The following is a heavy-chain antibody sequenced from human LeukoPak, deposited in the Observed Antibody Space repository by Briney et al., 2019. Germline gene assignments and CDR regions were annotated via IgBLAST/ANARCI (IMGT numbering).Heavy chain of an antibody. Sequence: KFQGRVTMTRDMSTSTVYMELSSLRSEDTAVYYCARLSYGSGRGYFDYWGQGTLVTVSS. CDR3: ARLSYGSGRGYFDY. J-gene: IGHJ4*02. V-gene: IGHV1-46*01. D-gene: IGHD3-10*01.